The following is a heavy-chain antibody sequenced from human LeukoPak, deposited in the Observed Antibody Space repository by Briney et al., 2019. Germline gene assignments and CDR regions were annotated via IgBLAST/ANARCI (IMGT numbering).Heavy chain of an antibody. CDR3: ARDVLYYYGSGSFNWFDP. CDR1: GGSISSYY. Sequence: SETLSLTCTVSGGSISSYYWSWIRRPAGKGLEWIGRIYTSGSTNYNPSLKSRVTMSVDTSKNQFSLKLSSVTAADTAVYYCARDVLYYYGSGSFNWFDPWGQGTLVTVSS. CDR2: IYTSGST. J-gene: IGHJ5*02. D-gene: IGHD3-10*01. V-gene: IGHV4-4*07.